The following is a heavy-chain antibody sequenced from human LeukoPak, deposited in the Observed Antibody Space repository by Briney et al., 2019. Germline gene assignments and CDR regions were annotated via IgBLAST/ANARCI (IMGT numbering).Heavy chain of an antibody. CDR3: ARDLATVAPAWYFDY. CDR2: ISYDGSNK. CDR1: GFTFSSYA. Sequence: GGSLRLSCAASGFTFSSYAMHWVRQAPGKGLEWVAVISYDGSNKYYADSVKGRFTIFRDNSKNTLYLQMNSLRAEDTAVYYCARDLATVAPAWYFDYWGQGTLVTVSS. D-gene: IGHD4-11*01. V-gene: IGHV3-30-3*01. J-gene: IGHJ4*02.